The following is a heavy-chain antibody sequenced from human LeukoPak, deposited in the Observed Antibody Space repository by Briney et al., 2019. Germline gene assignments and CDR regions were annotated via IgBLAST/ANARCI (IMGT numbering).Heavy chain of an antibody. Sequence: ASVKVSCKASGYTFTNYAINWVRQAPGQGLEWMGWINTYTGNPTYAQGFTGQFVFSVDTSVNTAYLQISSLRTEDTAVYYCARGGYYGGSGTYGFFDYWGQGSLVTVSS. V-gene: IGHV7-4-1*02. J-gene: IGHJ4*02. D-gene: IGHD3-10*01. CDR2: INTYTGNP. CDR3: ARGGYYGGSGTYGFFDY. CDR1: GYTFTNYA.